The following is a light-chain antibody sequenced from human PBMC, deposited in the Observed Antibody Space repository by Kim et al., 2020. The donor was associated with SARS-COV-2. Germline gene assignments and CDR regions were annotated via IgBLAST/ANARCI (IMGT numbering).Light chain of an antibody. CDR3: QQSFSSPPYT. J-gene: IGKJ2*01. CDR1: QSISTY. CDR2: AAS. Sequence: LGHRVTITCRASQSISTYLHWFQQKPGKAPKLLIYAASSLQSGVPSRFSGSGSGTDFTLTISSLQPEDSATYYCQQSFSSPPYTFGQGTKVDIK. V-gene: IGKV1-39*01.